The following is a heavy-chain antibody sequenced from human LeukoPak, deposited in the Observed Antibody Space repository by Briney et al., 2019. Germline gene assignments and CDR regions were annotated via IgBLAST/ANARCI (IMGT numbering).Heavy chain of an antibody. D-gene: IGHD3-10*01. CDR3: ATDPYQCYGSGSSGY. V-gene: IGHV1-24*01. CDR1: GYTLTELS. Sequence: ASGKVSCKVPGYTLTELSMHWVRQGPGKGGEWIGGLYPEDGETIYAQKFQGRVTMTEDTSTDTAYMELSSLRSEDTAVYYCATDPYQCYGSGSSGYWGQGTLVTVSS. CDR2: LYPEDGET. J-gene: IGHJ4*02.